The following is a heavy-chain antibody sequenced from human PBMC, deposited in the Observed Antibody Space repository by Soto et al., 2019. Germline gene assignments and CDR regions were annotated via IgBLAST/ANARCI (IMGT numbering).Heavy chain of an antibody. V-gene: IGHV1-69*13. CDR3: ARGLRAIVLVPAAMPGRDIFHYYYGMDV. CDR1: GGTFSSYA. CDR2: IIPIFGTA. J-gene: IGHJ6*02. D-gene: IGHD2-2*01. Sequence: GASVKVSCKASGGTFSSYAISWVRQAPGQGLEWMGGIIPIFGTANYAQKFQGRVTITADESTSTAYMELSSLRSEDTAVCYCARGLRAIVLVPAAMPGRDIFHYYYGMDVWGQGTTVTVSS.